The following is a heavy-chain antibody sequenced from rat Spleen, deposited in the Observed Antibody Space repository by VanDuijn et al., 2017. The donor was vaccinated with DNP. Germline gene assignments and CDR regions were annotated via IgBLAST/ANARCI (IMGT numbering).Heavy chain of an antibody. J-gene: IGHJ2*01. V-gene: IGHV5-22*01. CDR1: GFTFSAYY. CDR2: IGSPAYAP. Sequence: EVQLVESGGGLVQPGRSLKLSCAASGFTFSAYYVAWVRQAPAKGLEWVAYIGSPAYAPYYGDSVKGRFTISRDNAKSTLYLQMNSLRSEDMATYYCARHDYWGQGVMVTVSS. CDR3: ARHDY.